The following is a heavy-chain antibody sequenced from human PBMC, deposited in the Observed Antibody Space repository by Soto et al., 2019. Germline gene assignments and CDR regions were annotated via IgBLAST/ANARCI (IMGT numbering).Heavy chain of an antibody. D-gene: IGHD5-12*01. V-gene: IGHV3-30*04. CDR1: GLTFSRYA. J-gene: IGHJ4*02. CDR3: AAELGNTGYDGHDY. CDR2: IIYDGSNK. Sequence: QVQLVESGGGVVQPGRSLRLSCAASGLTFSRYAMHWVRQAPGKGLEWVAVIIYDGSNKHYADSVQGRFTISRDNSKNTLYLQMHSLRAEDTAVYYCAAELGNTGYDGHDYWGQGTLVTVSS.